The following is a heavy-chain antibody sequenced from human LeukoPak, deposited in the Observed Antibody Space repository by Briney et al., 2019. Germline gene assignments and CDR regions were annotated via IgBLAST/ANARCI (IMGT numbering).Heavy chain of an antibody. V-gene: IGHV1-18*01. CDR3: ARDTYLDDIVVVPAAHGGY. CDR2: ISAYNGNT. J-gene: IGHJ4*02. Sequence: ASVKVSCKASGYTFTSYGISWVRQAPGQGLEWMGWISAYNGNTNYAQKLQGRVTMTTDTSTSTAYMELRSLRSDDTAVYYCARDTYLDDIVVVPAAHGGYWGQGTLVAVSS. CDR1: GYTFTSYG. D-gene: IGHD2-2*01.